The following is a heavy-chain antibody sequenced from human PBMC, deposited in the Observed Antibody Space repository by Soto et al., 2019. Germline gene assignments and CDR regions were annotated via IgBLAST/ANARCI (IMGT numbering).Heavy chain of an antibody. Sequence: QLQLQESGSGLVKPSQTLSLTCAVSGGSISSGGYSWSWIRQPPGKVLEWIGYIYHSGSTYYNPSLKSRVTISVDTSKNQVSLKLSSVTAADTAVYYCAGGIAARPLGYWGQGTLVTVSS. V-gene: IGHV4-30-2*01. D-gene: IGHD6-6*01. J-gene: IGHJ4*02. CDR3: AGGIAARPLGY. CDR2: IYHSGST. CDR1: GGSISSGGYS.